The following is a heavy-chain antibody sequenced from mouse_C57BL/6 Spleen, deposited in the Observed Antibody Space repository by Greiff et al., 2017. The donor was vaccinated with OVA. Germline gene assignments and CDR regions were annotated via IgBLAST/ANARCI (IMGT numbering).Heavy chain of an antibody. Sequence: VQRVESDAELVKPGASVKISCKVSGYTFTDHTIHWMKQRPEQGLEWIGYIYPRDGGTKYNEKFKGKATLTADKSSSTAYMQLNSLTSEDSAVYFCARDYGSSYWYFDVWGTGTTVTVSS. CDR3: ARDYGSSYWYFDV. CDR1: GYTFTDHT. D-gene: IGHD1-1*01. V-gene: IGHV1-78*01. CDR2: IYPRDGGT. J-gene: IGHJ1*03.